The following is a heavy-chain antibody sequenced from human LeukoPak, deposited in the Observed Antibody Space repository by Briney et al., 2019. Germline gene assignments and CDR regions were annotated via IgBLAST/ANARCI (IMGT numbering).Heavy chain of an antibody. CDR1: GGSFSSYY. V-gene: IGHV4-34*01. Sequence: SETLSLTCAVSGGSFSSYYWTWIRQPPGKGLEWLGEINHSGSTNYNPSLKSRVTISVDTSKNQFSLKLSSVTAADTAVYYCVMNWGTGRTLDYWGQGTLVTVSS. CDR3: VMNWGTGRTLDY. D-gene: IGHD7-27*01. CDR2: INHSGST. J-gene: IGHJ4*02.